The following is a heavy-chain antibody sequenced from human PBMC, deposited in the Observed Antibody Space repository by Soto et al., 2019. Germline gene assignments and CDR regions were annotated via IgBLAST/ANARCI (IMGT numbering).Heavy chain of an antibody. J-gene: IGHJ4*02. CDR2: ISYDGSNK. CDR3: AKAAFGGVIVPDY. CDR1: GFTFSSYG. Sequence: QVQLVESGGGVVQPGRSLRLSCAASGFTFSSYGMHWVRQAPGKGLEWVAVISYDGSNKYYADSVKGRFTISRDNSKNTLYLQMHSLGAEDTAVYYCAKAAFGGVIVPDYWGQGTLVTVSS. V-gene: IGHV3-30*18. D-gene: IGHD3-16*02.